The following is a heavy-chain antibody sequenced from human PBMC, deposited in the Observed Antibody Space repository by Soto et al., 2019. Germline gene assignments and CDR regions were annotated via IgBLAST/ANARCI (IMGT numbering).Heavy chain of an antibody. CDR2: TYYRSKWYN. CDR3: ARRAMVRGVTSYYYYYYMDV. Sequence: PSQTLSLTCAISGDSVSSNSAAWNWIRQSPSRGLEWLGRTYYRSKWYNDYAVSVKSRITINPDTSKNQFSLQLNSVTPEDTAVYYCARRAMVRGVTSYYYYYYMDVWGKGTTVTVSS. J-gene: IGHJ6*03. V-gene: IGHV6-1*01. D-gene: IGHD3-10*01. CDR1: GDSVSSNSAA.